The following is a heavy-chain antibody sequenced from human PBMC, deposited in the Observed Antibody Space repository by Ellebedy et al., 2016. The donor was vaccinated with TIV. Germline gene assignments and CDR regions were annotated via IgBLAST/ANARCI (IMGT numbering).Heavy chain of an antibody. J-gene: IGHJ3*02. V-gene: IGHV1-2*02. D-gene: IGHD6-19*01. CDR2: INPNSGGT. CDR1: GYTFTSYG. Sequence: ASVKVSCKASGYTFTSYGISWVRQAPGQGLEWMGWINPNSGGTNYAQKFQGRVTMTRDTSISTAYMELSRLRSDDTAVYYCARDSSGYTRIDAFDIWGQGTMVTVSS. CDR3: ARDSSGYTRIDAFDI.